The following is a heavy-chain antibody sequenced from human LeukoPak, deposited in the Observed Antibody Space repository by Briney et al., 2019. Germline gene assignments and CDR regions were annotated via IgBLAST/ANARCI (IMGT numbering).Heavy chain of an antibody. D-gene: IGHD1-26*01. CDR1: GYTFISYA. J-gene: IGHJ4*02. Sequence: GASVKVSCKASGYTFISYAMNWVRQAPGQGLEWMGVINPSGGSTRYAQKFQDRVTMTRDMSTSTVYMELSSLRSEDTAVYYCAREGVSGSYLGYWGQGTLVTVSS. CDR3: AREGVSGSYLGY. CDR2: INPSGGST. V-gene: IGHV1-46*01.